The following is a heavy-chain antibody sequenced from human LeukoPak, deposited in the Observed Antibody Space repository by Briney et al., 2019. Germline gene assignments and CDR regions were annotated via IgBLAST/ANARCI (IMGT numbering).Heavy chain of an antibody. J-gene: IGHJ4*02. CDR1: GGFISSGGYY. CDR3: ARDLRDGFDY. D-gene: IGHD5-24*01. CDR2: IYYSGST. V-gene: IGHV4-31*03. Sequence: SETLSLTCTVSGGFISSGGYYWSWIRQHPGKGLEWIGYIYYSGSTYYNPSLKSRVTISVDTSKNQFSLKLSSVTAADTAVYYCARDLRDGFDYWGQGTLVTVSS.